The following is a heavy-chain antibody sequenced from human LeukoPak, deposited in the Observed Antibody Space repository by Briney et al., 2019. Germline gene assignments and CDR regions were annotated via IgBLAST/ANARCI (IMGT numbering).Heavy chain of an antibody. CDR2: INHSGST. CDR3: ARAGSSSYDILTGYYTFYYYYYMDV. V-gene: IGHV4-34*01. D-gene: IGHD3-9*01. CDR1: GGSFSGYY. J-gene: IGHJ6*03. Sequence: SETLSLTCAVYGGSFSGYYWSWIRQPPGKGLEWIGEINHSGSTNYNPSLKRRRTISVDTSKNQFALKLSSVTAADTAVYYCARAGSSSYDILTGYYTFYYYYYMDVWGKGTTVTVSS.